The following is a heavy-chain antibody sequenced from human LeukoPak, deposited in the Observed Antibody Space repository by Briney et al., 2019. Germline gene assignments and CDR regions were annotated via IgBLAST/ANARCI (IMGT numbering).Heavy chain of an antibody. V-gene: IGHV3-33*01. CDR2: IWFDGNSK. J-gene: IGHJ5*02. Sequence: GGSLRLSCAASGSTSGNFGIHWVRQPPGKGLEWVAVIWFDGNSKYYGDSVKGRFAISRDNSNNTVYLQMNTLRREETAVYYCAGGYGNWFDPWGQGILVTVSS. D-gene: IGHD5-18*01. CDR1: GSTSGNFG. CDR3: AGGYGNWFDP.